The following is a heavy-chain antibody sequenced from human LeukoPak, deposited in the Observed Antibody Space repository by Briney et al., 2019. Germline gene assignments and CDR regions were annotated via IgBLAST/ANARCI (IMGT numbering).Heavy chain of an antibody. J-gene: IGHJ1*01. V-gene: IGHV4-4*07. CDR1: GGSISSYY. D-gene: IGHD4-17*01. Sequence: SETLSLTCTVSGGSISSYYWSWIRQPAGKGLEWLGRIYTSGSTNYNPSLKSRVTMSVDTSKNQFSLKLSSVTAADTAVYYCARGDNDYGDYEYFQHWGQGTLVTVSS. CDR3: ARGDNDYGDYEYFQH. CDR2: IYTSGST.